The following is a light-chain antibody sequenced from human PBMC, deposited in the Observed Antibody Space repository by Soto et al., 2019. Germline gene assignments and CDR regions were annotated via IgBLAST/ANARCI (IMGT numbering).Light chain of an antibody. CDR1: SSNLGAGYD. CDR2: GNN. Sequence: QSVLTQPPSVSGTPGQRVSISCTGTSSNLGAGYDVHWYQQLPGAAPRLPIFGNNVRPSGVPDRFSGSKSGTSASLAITGLQAEDEAIYHCQSYDGSLATSIFGAGTQLTVL. CDR3: QSYDGSLATSI. J-gene: IGLJ2*01. V-gene: IGLV1-40*01.